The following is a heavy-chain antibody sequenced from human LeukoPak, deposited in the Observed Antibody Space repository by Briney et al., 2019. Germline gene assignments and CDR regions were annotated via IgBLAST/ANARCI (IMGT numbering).Heavy chain of an antibody. CDR3: ARVLPGFDWSRNYYFDY. D-gene: IGHD3-9*01. CDR2: INHSGST. CDR1: GGSFSGYY. Sequence: SETLSLTCAVYGGSFSGYYWSWIRQPPGKGLEWIGEINHSGSTNYNPSLKSRVTISVGTSKNQFSLKLSSVTAADTAVYYCARVLPGFDWSRNYYFDYWGQGTLVTVSS. J-gene: IGHJ4*02. V-gene: IGHV4-34*01.